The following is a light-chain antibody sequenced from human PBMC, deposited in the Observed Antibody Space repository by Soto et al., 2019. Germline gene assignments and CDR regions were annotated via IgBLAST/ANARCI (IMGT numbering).Light chain of an antibody. CDR1: QSVRSSY. Sequence: EIVLTQSPGTLSLSPGGRATLSCRASQSVRSSYLAWYQQRPGQAPRLLIFGASFRATGIPARFSGSGSGTDFTLTISSLEPEDFAVYYCQQRSDWPSTFGGGTKVEIK. J-gene: IGKJ4*01. CDR3: QQRSDWPST. CDR2: GAS. V-gene: IGKV3D-20*02.